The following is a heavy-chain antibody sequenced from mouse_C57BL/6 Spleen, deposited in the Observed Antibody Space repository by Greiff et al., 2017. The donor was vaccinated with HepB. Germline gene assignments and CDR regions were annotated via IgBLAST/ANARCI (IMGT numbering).Heavy chain of an antibody. D-gene: IGHD2-5*01. CDR1: GFTFSSYG. V-gene: IGHV5-6*02. Sequence: EVKVVESGGDLVKPGGSLKLSCAASGFTFSSYGMSWVRQTPDKRLEWVATISSGGSYTYYPDSVKGRFTISRDNAKNTLYLQMSSLKSEDTAMYDCARRGSNPYYFDYWGQGTTLTVSS. CDR3: ARRGSNPYYFDY. J-gene: IGHJ2*01. CDR2: ISSGGSYT.